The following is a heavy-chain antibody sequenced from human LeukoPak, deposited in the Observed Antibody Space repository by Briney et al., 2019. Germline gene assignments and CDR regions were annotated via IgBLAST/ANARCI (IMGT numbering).Heavy chain of an antibody. J-gene: IGHJ4*02. Sequence: SETLSLTCTVPGASVRSYYWSWIRHPLGTGLEWVGSIYYTGSTIYTPSLKSRVAISLDTSRNQFSLRLNSVTAADTAVYYCARYAPPTTYYFDYWGQGTLVTVSS. CDR2: IYYTGST. V-gene: IGHV4-59*02. CDR1: GASVRSYY. D-gene: IGHD2-2*01. CDR3: ARYAPPTTYYFDY.